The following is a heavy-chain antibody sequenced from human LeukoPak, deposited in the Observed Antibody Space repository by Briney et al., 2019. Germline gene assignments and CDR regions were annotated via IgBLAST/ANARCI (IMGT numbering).Heavy chain of an antibody. CDR3: ASTAASSYYYYGMDV. J-gene: IGHJ6*02. CDR1: GFIFSSYS. CDR2: ISSSSSTI. V-gene: IGHV3-48*04. Sequence: GGSLRLSCAGSGFIFSSYSMNWVRQAPGKGLEWVSYISSSSSTIYYADSVKGRFTISRDNAKNSLYLQMNSLRAEDTAVYYCASTAASSYYYYGMDVWGQGTTVTVSS. D-gene: IGHD6-13*01.